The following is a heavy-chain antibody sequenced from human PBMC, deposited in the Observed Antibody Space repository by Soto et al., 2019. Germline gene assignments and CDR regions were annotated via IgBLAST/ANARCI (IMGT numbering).Heavy chain of an antibody. V-gene: IGHV2-5*02. Sequence: QITLKESGRTLVKPTQTLTLTCTFSGFSLSTIGVGVGWIRQPPGKALEWLAGIYWDGNKRYSPSLKSRLTTTKETTKNQVDLTMTNMDPMDAAKYYCAHRLIVGIAVGEDWFEPWGQGTLVTVSS. J-gene: IGHJ5*02. D-gene: IGHD6-19*01. CDR1: GFSLSTIGVG. CDR3: AHRLIVGIAVGEDWFEP. CDR2: IYWDGNK.